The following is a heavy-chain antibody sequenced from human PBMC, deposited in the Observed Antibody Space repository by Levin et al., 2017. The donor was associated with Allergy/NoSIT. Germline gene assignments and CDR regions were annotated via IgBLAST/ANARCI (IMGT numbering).Heavy chain of an antibody. CDR1: GGTFSSYA. J-gene: IGHJ6*02. Sequence: SVKVSCKASGGTFSSYAISWVRQAPGQGLEWMGGIIPIFGTANYAQKFQGRVTITADESTSTAYMELSSLRSEDTAVYYCARDSFTDTVTNVDYYYGMDVWGQGTTVTVSS. V-gene: IGHV1-69*13. D-gene: IGHD4-17*01. CDR3: ARDSFTDTVTNVDYYYGMDV. CDR2: IIPIFGTA.